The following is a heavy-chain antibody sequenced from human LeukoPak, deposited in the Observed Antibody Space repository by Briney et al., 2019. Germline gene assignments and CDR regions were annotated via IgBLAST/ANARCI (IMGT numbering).Heavy chain of an antibody. J-gene: IGHJ4*02. Sequence: SVPRLVKPTQTIPLTCTFSAISLSTSGVGMGCIRHPPGKTLKWLALIDWDDDKRYSPSLSTRLTITKDTSKSQVVLTMTNMDPMDTDTYYCAHSAISSGPFRVDYWGQETLVTVSS. V-gene: IGHV2-5*02. CDR3: AHSAISSGPFRVDY. CDR2: IDWDDDK. D-gene: IGHD6-19*01. CDR1: AISLSTSGVG.